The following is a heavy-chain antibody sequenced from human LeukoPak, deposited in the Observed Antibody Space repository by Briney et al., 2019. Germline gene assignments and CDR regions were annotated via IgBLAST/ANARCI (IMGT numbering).Heavy chain of an antibody. D-gene: IGHD6-19*01. CDR3: AKDGAQYSSGPECDP. Sequence: PGGSLRLSCAASGLHFSGTAMSWVRQAPGTGLEWVSAISHDGMNAYYADSVQGRFTISRDNSKKTVSLEMSSLTAADTGVYYCAKDGAQYSSGPECDPRGQGALVTVSP. CDR1: GLHFSGTA. V-gene: IGHV3-23*01. CDR2: ISHDGMNA. J-gene: IGHJ5*02.